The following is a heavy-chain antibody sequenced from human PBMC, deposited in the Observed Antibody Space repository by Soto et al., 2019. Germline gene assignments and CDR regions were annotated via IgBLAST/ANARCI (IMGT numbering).Heavy chain of an antibody. CDR1: GFTFGDYA. CDR3: TRVSAPVGATIDY. CDR2: IRSKAYGGTT. V-gene: IGHV3-49*03. J-gene: IGHJ4*02. D-gene: IGHD1-26*01. Sequence: GVSLRLSCTASGFTFGDYAMSWFRQAPGKGLEWVGFIRSKAYGGTTEYAASVKGRFTISRDDSKSIAYLQMNSLKTEDTAVYYCTRVSAPVGATIDYWGQGTLVTVSS.